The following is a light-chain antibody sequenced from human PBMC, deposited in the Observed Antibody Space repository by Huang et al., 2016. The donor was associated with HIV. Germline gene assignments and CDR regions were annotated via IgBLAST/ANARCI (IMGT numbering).Light chain of an antibody. V-gene: IGKV1-8*01. CDR1: QDISSF. Sequence: AIRMTQSPSSLSASTGDRVTITCRASQDISSFLAWYQQKPGKAPKLLIYAASILQSGVPSRFSGSGSGTDFTLTISCLQSEDFATYYCQQYYSYPPLTFGGGTKVEIK. J-gene: IGKJ4*01. CDR3: QQYYSYPPLT. CDR2: AAS.